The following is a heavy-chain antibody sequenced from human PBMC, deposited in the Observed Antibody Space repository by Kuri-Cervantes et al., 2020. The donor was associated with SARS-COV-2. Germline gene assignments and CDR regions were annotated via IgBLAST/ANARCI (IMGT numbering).Heavy chain of an antibody. CDR2: ISYDGSNK. V-gene: IGHV3-30-3*01. Sequence: GGSLRLSCAASGFTFSSHAMHWVRQAPGKGLEWVAVISYDGSNKYYADSVKGRFTISRDNSKNTMYLEMNSLRAEDTAVYFCARERHGAAGGHFDYWGQGTVVTVSS. D-gene: IGHD6-13*01. J-gene: IGHJ4*02. CDR3: ARERHGAAGGHFDY. CDR1: GFTFSSHA.